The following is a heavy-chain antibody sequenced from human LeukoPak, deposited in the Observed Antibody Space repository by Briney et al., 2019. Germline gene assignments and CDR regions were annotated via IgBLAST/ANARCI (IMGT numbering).Heavy chain of an antibody. V-gene: IGHV3-15*01. Sequence: PGGSLRLSCAASGFTFSNAWMSWGRQAPGKGLEWVGRIKSKTDGGTTDYAARVKGRFTISRDDSKITLYLQMNSLKTEDSAVYYCTKQVRGSYFAFDIWGQGTMVTVSS. CDR1: GFTFSNAW. CDR2: IKSKTDGGTT. CDR3: TKQVRGSYFAFDI. J-gene: IGHJ3*02. D-gene: IGHD1-26*01.